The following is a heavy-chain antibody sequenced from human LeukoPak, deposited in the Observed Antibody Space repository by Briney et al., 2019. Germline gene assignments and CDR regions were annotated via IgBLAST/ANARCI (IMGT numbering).Heavy chain of an antibody. V-gene: IGHV3-30*18. CDR3: AKAGVDEGYSYGS. D-gene: IGHD5-18*01. J-gene: IGHJ5*02. CDR1: GFTFSSYG. CDR2: ISYDGSNK. Sequence: GGSLRLSCAASGFTFSSYGMHWVRQAPGKGLEWVAVISYDGSNKYYADSVKGRFTISRDNSKNTLYLQMNSLRAEDTAVYYCAKAGVDEGYSYGSWGQGTLVTVSS.